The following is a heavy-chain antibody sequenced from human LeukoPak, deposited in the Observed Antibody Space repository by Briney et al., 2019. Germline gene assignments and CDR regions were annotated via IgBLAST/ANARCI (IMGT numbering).Heavy chain of an antibody. J-gene: IGHJ5*02. Sequence: SETLSLTCAVYGGSFSGYYWSWIRQPPGKGLEWIGEINHSGSTNYNPSLKSRVTISVDTSKNQFSLKLSSVTAADTAVYYCARVVTPNSTAAGNRWFDPWGQGTLVTVSS. CDR2: INHSGST. D-gene: IGHD6-13*01. CDR1: GGSFSGYY. CDR3: ARVVTPNSTAAGNRWFDP. V-gene: IGHV4-34*01.